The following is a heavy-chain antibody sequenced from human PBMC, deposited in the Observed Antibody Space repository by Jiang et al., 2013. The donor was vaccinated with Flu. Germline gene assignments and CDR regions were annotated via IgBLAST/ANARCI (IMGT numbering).Heavy chain of an antibody. CDR3: ARGGDGYSGPRDY. CDR2: VYHSGST. Sequence: GPGLVKPSETLSLTCAVSGYSISSGYYWGWIRQPPGKGLEWIGDVYHSGSTYYNPSLKSRVTISVDTLKNQFSLKLSSVTAADTAVYYCARGGDGYSGPRDYVGQGTLVTVSS. J-gene: IGHJ4*02. D-gene: IGHD5-24*01. V-gene: IGHV4-38-2*01. CDR1: GYSISSGYY.